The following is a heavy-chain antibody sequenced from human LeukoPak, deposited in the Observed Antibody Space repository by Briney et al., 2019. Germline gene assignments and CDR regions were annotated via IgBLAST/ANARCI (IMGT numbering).Heavy chain of an antibody. J-gene: IGHJ5*02. CDR1: GYTFTGYY. D-gene: IGHD6-19*01. Sequence: ASVKVSCKASGYTFTGYYIHWVRQAPGQGLEWVGWINPNSGGAKYAQKFQDRVTMTRDTSISTAYMGLSRLRSDDTAVYYCAKGRAVAGSKSLTYHWLDPWGQGTLVTVSS. CDR3: AKGRAVAGSKSLTYHWLDP. V-gene: IGHV1-2*02. CDR2: INPNSGGA.